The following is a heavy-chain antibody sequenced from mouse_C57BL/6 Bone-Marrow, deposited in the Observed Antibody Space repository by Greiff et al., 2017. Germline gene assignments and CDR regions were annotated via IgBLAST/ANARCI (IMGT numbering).Heavy chain of an antibody. CDR2: ISSGGSYT. CDR1: GFTFSSYG. D-gene: IGHD1-1*01. CDR3: ARRDYYGSDY. J-gene: IGHJ2*01. Sequence: EVQLVESGGDLVKPGGSLKLSCAASGFTFSSYGMSWVRQTPDKRLEWVATISSGGSYTYYPDSVKGRFTISRDNAKNTLYLQMSSLKSEDTAMYYCARRDYYGSDYWGQGTTLTVSS. V-gene: IGHV5-6*01.